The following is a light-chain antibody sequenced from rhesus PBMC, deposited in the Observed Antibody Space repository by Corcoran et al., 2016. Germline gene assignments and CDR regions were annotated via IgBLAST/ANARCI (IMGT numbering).Light chain of an antibody. Sequence: DIQMTQSPSSLSASVGDRVTITCRASQTINSYLAWYQQRPGKVPKLLIYAASSLESGVPSRFSCSGAGTEFTLTINSLQPEDFATYSCLQDYSTPYSFGQGTKVEIK. J-gene: IGKJ2*01. CDR1: QTINSY. CDR2: AAS. CDR3: LQDYSTPYS. V-gene: IGKV1-44*02.